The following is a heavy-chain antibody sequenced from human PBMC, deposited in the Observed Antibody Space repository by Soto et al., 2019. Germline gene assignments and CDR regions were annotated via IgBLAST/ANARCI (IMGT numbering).Heavy chain of an antibody. Sequence: LRLSCAASGFTFSSYAMHWVRQAPGKGLEWVAVISYDGSNKYYADSVKGRFTISRDNSKNTLYLQMNSLRAEDTAVYYCARDLAYYDFWSGYYIGYYYYGMDVWGQGTTVTVSS. V-gene: IGHV3-30-3*01. CDR1: GFTFSSYA. D-gene: IGHD3-3*01. J-gene: IGHJ6*02. CDR3: ARDLAYYDFWSGYYIGYYYYGMDV. CDR2: ISYDGSNK.